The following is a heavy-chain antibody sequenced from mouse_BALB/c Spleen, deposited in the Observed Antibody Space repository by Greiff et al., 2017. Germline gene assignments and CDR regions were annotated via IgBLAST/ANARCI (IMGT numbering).Heavy chain of an antibody. CDR1: GFTFSSYG. Sequence: EVKLVESGGGLVQPGGSLKLSCAASGFTFSSYGMSWVRQTPDKRLELVATINSNGGSTYYPDSVKGRFTISRDNAKNTLYLQMSSLKSEDTAMYYCARAFITTVVAPFDYWGQGTTLTVSS. J-gene: IGHJ2*01. CDR3: ARAFITTVVAPFDY. CDR2: INSNGGST. V-gene: IGHV5-6-3*01. D-gene: IGHD1-1*01.